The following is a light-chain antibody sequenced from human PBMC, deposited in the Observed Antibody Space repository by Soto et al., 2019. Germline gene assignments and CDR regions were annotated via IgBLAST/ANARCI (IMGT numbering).Light chain of an antibody. Sequence: IRMTQSPSSLSASTGVRVTITCRARQGISSYLAWYQQKPGKAPKLLIYAAYNLQSGVPSRFSGSGSGTDFTLTISCLQSEDFATYYCQQYYSYPRTFGQGTKVDIK. J-gene: IGKJ1*01. V-gene: IGKV1-8*01. CDR1: QGISSY. CDR2: AAY. CDR3: QQYYSYPRT.